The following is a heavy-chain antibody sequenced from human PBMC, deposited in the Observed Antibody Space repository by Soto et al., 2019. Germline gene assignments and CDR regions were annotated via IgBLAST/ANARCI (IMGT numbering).Heavy chain of an antibody. CDR3: ARYAAEVHTFFDF. CDR2: ISGSSGSK. CDR1: GFIFNDYY. Sequence: QVQLVESGGGLVKPGGSLTLSCAASGFIFNDYYMSWIRQAPGKGLEWVSIISGSSGSKKYADSGKGRFTISRDDAKKSLYLEMNSLRVEDTAVYSCARYAAEVHTFFDFWGQGTQVTVYS. J-gene: IGHJ4*02. V-gene: IGHV3-11*06. D-gene: IGHD2-2*01.